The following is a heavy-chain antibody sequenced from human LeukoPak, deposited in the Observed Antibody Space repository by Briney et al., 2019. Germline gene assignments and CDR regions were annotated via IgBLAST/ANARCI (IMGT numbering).Heavy chain of an antibody. D-gene: IGHD3-10*01. Sequence: ASETLSLTCTVSGGSISSSSYYWGWIRQPPGKGREWIGSIYYSGSTYYNPSLKRRVTISVDTSKNQFSLKLSSGTAADTAVYYCAGTYYYGSGRLNWFDPWGQGTLVTVSS. CDR3: AGTYYYGSGRLNWFDP. J-gene: IGHJ5*02. CDR2: IYYSGST. V-gene: IGHV4-39*01. CDR1: GGSISSSSYY.